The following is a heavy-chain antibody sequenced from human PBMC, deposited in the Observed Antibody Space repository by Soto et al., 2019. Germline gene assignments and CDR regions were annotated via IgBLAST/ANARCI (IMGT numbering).Heavy chain of an antibody. CDR2: INAGNGNT. D-gene: IGHD3-16*01. Sequence: ASVKVSCKACGDTFTSYAMHWVRQAPGQRLEWMGWINAGNGNTKYSQKFQGRVTITRDTSASTAYMELSSLRSEDTAVYYCARGLNVYYFDYWGQGTLVTVSS. CDR1: GDTFTSYA. J-gene: IGHJ4*02. V-gene: IGHV1-3*01. CDR3: ARGLNVYYFDY.